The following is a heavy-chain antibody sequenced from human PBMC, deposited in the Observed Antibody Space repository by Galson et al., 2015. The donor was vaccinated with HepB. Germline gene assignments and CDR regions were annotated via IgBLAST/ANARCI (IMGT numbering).Heavy chain of an antibody. V-gene: IGHV3-11*01. CDR2: ISSSGSTI. D-gene: IGHD3-9*01. CDR1: RFTFSDYY. J-gene: IGHJ4*02. CDR3: ARSYYDILTGSTEYFDY. Sequence: SLRLSCAASRFTFSDYYMSWIRQAPGKGLEWVSYISSSGSTIYYADSVKGRFTISRDNAKNSLYLQMNSLRAEDTAVYYCARSYYDILTGSTEYFDYWGQGTLVTVSS.